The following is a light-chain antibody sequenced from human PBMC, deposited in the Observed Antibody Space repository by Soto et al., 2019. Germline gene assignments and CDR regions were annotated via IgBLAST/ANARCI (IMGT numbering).Light chain of an antibody. J-gene: IGKJ1*01. V-gene: IGKV1-5*01. CDR3: QQYMNYAT. Sequence: DIQMTQSPSTLSAYVGDRVTFTCRASQSISTWLAWYQQKPGKAPKLLIYDASSLQSDVPSRFSGSGSGTEFTLTISALQTDDFASSYCQQYMNYATFGQGTKVEIK. CDR2: DAS. CDR1: QSISTW.